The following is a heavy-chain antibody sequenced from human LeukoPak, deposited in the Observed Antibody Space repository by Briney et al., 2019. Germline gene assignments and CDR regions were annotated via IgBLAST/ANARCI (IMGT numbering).Heavy chain of an antibody. V-gene: IGHV3-11*04. CDR1: GFTFSDYY. CDR3: ARDRMTTVTNDDFDI. CDR2: IGSSGTTI. D-gene: IGHD4-17*01. Sequence: GGSLRLSCAASGFTFSDYYMSWIRQAPGKGLEWVSYIGSSGTTIYYADSVKGRFTISRDNAKNSLFLQMNSLRAEDTAVYYCARDRMTTVTNDDFDIWGQGTMVTVSS. J-gene: IGHJ3*02.